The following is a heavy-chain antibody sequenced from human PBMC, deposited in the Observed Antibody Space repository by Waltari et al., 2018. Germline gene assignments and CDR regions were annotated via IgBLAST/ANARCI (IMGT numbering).Heavy chain of an antibody. CDR2: ISSSTTT. V-gene: IGHV3-48*01. CDR1: GFTFSTYN. J-gene: IGHJ3*02. CDR3: ARGRDGYIQDVFDI. Sequence: EVQLVESGGGLVQPGESLRLSCAASGFTFSTYNMNWVRQAPGKGLEWVSYISSSTTTYYADYVKGRFTISRDNAKNSLYLQMNSLRAEDTALYYCARGRDGYIQDVFDIWGQGTMVSVS. D-gene: IGHD5-12*01.